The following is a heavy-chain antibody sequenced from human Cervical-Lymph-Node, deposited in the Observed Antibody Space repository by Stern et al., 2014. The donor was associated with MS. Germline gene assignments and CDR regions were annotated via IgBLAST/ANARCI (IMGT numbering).Heavy chain of an antibody. Sequence: EVQLVESGGGLVQPGRSLRLSCAASGFTFDDYAMHWVRRAPGKGLEWVSSISWSGDRIGYTSSVQGRFTISRDNAKNYLYLQMSSLRPEDTAFYYCAKDHASGSYNEWDWFDSWGQGTLVTVSS. CDR1: GFTFDDYA. J-gene: IGHJ5*01. CDR2: ISWSGDRI. CDR3: AKDHASGSYNEWDWFDS. D-gene: IGHD3-10*01. V-gene: IGHV3-9*01.